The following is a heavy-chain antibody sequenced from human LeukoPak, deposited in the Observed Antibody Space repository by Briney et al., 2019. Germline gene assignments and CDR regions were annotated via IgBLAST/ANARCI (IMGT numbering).Heavy chain of an antibody. V-gene: IGHV3-20*04. CDR2: INWDGGSK. CDR1: GFTFDDYG. D-gene: IGHD2-21*02. CDR3: ARDYCGGDCYPFDY. Sequence: GGSLRLSCAVSGFTFDDYGMRWVRQAPGKGLEWVSGINWDGGSKGYADSVKGRFTISRDNAKKSVYLKMNSLRAEDTALYYCARDYCGGDCYPFDYWGQGTLVTVSS. J-gene: IGHJ4*02.